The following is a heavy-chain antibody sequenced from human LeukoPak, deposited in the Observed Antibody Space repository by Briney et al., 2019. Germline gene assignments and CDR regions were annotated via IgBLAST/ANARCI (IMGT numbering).Heavy chain of an antibody. CDR2: ISSSSSYI. J-gene: IGHJ4*02. V-gene: IGHV3-21*01. CDR1: GFTFSSYS. D-gene: IGHD1-1*01. CDR3: ARDTGRSRPSYFDY. Sequence: GGSLRLSCAASGFTFSSYSMNWVRQAPGKGLEWVSSISSSSSYIYYADSVKGRFTISRDNAKNSLYLQMNGLRAEDTAVYYDARDTGRSRPSYFDYWGKETLVTVSS.